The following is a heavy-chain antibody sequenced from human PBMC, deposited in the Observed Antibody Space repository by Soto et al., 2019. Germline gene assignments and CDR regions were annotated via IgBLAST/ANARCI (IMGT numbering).Heavy chain of an antibody. D-gene: IGHD2-15*01. CDR3: APHVSCSAGVCQYDAFAI. V-gene: IGHV3-23*01. J-gene: IGHJ3*02. Sequence: EVQVLESGGGLVQPGGSLRLSCEGSEFTVSGHAMTWIRQAPGKGPEWVSTITAAGGTYYADSVKGRFAMSRDTSENTLYLQMNSLGAEDTAAYYCAPHVSCSAGVCQYDAFAIRGQGTMVTVSS. CDR1: EFTVSGHA. CDR2: ITAAGGT.